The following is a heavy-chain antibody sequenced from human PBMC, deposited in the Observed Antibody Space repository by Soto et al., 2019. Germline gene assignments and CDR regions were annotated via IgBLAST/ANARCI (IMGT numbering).Heavy chain of an antibody. J-gene: IGHJ5*02. CDR2: IKSKTDGGTT. CDR3: TTDPSHFLYNWNYGEEGNWFDP. CDR1: GFTFSNAW. V-gene: IGHV3-15*07. D-gene: IGHD1-7*01. Sequence: GGSLRLSCAASGFTFSNAWMNWVRQAPGKGLEWVGRIKSKTDGGTTDYAAPVKGRFTISRDDSKNTLYLQMNSLKTEDTAVYYCTTDPSHFLYNWNYGEEGNWFDPWGQGTLVTVSS.